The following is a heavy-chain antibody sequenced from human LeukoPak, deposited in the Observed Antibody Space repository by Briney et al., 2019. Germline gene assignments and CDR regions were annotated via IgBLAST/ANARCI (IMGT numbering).Heavy chain of an antibody. D-gene: IGHD3-9*01. J-gene: IGHJ5*02. CDR1: GGSISSYY. V-gene: IGHV4-4*07. Sequence: SETLSLTCTVSGGSISSYYWSWIRQPAGKGLEWIGRIYTSGSTNYNPSLKSRVTMSVDTPKNQFSLKLSSVTAADTAVYYCAREKTRGYDILTGYFGVLNWFDPWGQGTLVTVSS. CDR2: IYTSGST. CDR3: AREKTRGYDILTGYFGVLNWFDP.